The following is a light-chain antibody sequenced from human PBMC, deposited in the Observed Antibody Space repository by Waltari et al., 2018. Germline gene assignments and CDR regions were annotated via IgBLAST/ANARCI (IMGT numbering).Light chain of an antibody. CDR2: CEH. J-gene: IGLJ2*01. V-gene: IGLV3-19*01. Sequence: RPRQCPMRMSLCEHDRPSRIHDRFLGSISGNAASLTITGAQAEDESDYYCNSRDSSGNHYVVFGGGTKLTVL. CDR3: NSRDSSGNHYVV.